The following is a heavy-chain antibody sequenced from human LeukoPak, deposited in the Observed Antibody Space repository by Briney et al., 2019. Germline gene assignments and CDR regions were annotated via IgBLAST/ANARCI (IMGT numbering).Heavy chain of an antibody. J-gene: IGHJ4*02. CDR1: GGSISSSSYY. CDR2: IYYSGST. Sequence: SETLSLTCTVSGGSISSSSYYWGWIRQPPGKGLEWIGSIYYSGSTYYNPSLKSRVTISVDTSKNQFSLKLSSVTAADTAVYYCARAVAYGIDTGYFDHWGQGTLVTVSS. CDR3: ARAVAYGIDTGYFDH. D-gene: IGHD2-8*02. V-gene: IGHV4-39*07.